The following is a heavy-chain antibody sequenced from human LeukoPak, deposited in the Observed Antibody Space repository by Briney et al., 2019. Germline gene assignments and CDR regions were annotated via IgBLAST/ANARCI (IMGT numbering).Heavy chain of an antibody. CDR3: ARGGPHHGFDI. J-gene: IGHJ3*02. V-gene: IGHV1-2*02. Sequence: GASVKVSCKASGYTFTDYYMHWVRQAPGQGLEWMGWIVTNNGGTNYAQNFKGRVTMTRDTSVSTAYVEVGDLKSDDTAVYYCARGGPHHGFDIWAQGTMVTVSS. CDR1: GYTFTDYY. CDR2: IVTNNGGT.